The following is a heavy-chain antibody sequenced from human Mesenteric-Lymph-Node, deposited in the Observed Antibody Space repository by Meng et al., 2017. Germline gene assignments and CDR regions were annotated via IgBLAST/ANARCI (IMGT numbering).Heavy chain of an antibody. V-gene: IGHV4-30-4*08. CDR3: ARSPYSGSALPFFDY. J-gene: IGHJ4*02. D-gene: IGHD1-26*01. CDR1: CGSISSGGFY. CDR2: IYYSGST. Sequence: LQDAAPRIVEPSQTLSLTCTVSCGSISSGGFYWSWIRQHPGKGLEWIGYIYYSGSTYYNPSLKSRVSISGDTSNKQFSLKLTSVTAADTAVYYCARSPYSGSALPFFDYWGQGSLVTVSS.